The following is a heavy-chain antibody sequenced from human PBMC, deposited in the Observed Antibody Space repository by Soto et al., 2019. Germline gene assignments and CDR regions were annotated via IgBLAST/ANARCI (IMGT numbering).Heavy chain of an antibody. Sequence: TLEMLSLRCAVDGGNFGGYDWSWIRQKTGKGLEWIGYIYYSGSTYYNPSLKSRVPISVDTSKNQFSLNLRSVTAADTAVSYCGRRSGYYSNWFAPWVKGTPVPVSP. D-gene: IGHD3-3*01. CDR1: GGNFGGYD. J-gene: IGHJ5*02. V-gene: IGHV4-31*11. CDR3: GRRSGYYSNWFAP. CDR2: IYYSGST.